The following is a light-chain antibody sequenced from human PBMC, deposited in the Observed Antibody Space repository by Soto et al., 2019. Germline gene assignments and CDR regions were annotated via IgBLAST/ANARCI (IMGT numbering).Light chain of an antibody. CDR1: SSDVGGHDY. V-gene: IGLV2-14*03. Sequence: QSVLTQPASVSGSPGQSLTISCTGTSSDVGGHDYVSWYQHHPGKAAKLMIYDVSNRPSGVSNRFSGSKSGNTASLTIYGLRAEHESDYYCNSYTTINTTILGGGTKLPVL. CDR3: NSYTTINTTI. CDR2: DVS. J-gene: IGLJ2*01.